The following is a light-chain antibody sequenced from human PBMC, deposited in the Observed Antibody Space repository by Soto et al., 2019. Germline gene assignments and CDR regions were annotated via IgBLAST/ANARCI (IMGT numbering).Light chain of an antibody. Sequence: EIVLTQSPGTLSLSPGERATLSCRASQSVSSSYLAWYQQTPGQAPRLLIYGASSRATGIPDRFSGSGSATEFTLTISRLEPEDFAVYYCQQYCSSPPWTFGQGTKVEIK. CDR2: GAS. CDR1: QSVSSSY. J-gene: IGKJ1*01. CDR3: QQYCSSPPWT. V-gene: IGKV3-20*01.